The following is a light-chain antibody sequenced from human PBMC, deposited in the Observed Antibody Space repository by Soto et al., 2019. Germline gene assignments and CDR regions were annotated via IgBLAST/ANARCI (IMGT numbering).Light chain of an antibody. CDR3: QQRSNWPPT. V-gene: IGKV3-11*01. Sequence: EIVLTQSPATLSLSPGERATLPCRASQSVSSYLAWYQQKPGQAPRLLIYDASNRATGIPARFSGSGSGTDFTLTISSLEPEDFAVYYCQQRSNWPPTSGQGTKLEIK. J-gene: IGKJ2*01. CDR1: QSVSSY. CDR2: DAS.